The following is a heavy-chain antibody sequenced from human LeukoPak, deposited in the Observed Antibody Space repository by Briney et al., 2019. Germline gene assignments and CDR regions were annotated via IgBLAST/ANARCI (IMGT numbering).Heavy chain of an antibody. V-gene: IGHV3-7*04. D-gene: IGHD6-19*01. Sequence: GGSLRLSCATSGFTFSDYYMNWVRQAPGKGLEWEANIKQDGSEKYYVDSVKGRFTISRDNAKNSLYLQMNSLRAEDTAVYYCARGRGSGWYYFDYWGQGTLVTVSS. CDR1: GFTFSDYY. J-gene: IGHJ4*02. CDR3: ARGRGSGWYYFDY. CDR2: IKQDGSEK.